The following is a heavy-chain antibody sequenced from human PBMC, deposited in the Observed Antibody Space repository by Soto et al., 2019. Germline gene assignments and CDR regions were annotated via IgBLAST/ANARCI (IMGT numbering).Heavy chain of an antibody. D-gene: IGHD3-3*01. V-gene: IGHV3-30-3*01. CDR3: ARENTIFGVVIHYYGMDV. J-gene: IGHJ6*02. CDR1: GFTFSSYA. Sequence: GGSLRLSCAASGFTFSSYAMHWVRQAPGKGLEWVAVISYDGSNKYYADSVKGRFTISRDNSKNTLYLQMNSLRAEDTAVYYCARENTIFGVVIHYYGMDVWGQGTTVTVSS. CDR2: ISYDGSNK.